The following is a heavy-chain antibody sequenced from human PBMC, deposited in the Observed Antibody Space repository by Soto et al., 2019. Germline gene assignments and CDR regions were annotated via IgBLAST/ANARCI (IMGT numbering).Heavy chain of an antibody. Sequence: GGSLRLSCAASGFTFSSYAMHWVRQAPGKGLEWVAVISYDGSNKYYADSVKGRFTISRDNSKNTLYLQMNSLRAEDTAVYYCARDLPRPSLYCSGGSCYSEYYYYGMDVWGQGTTVTVSS. CDR3: ARDLPRPSLYCSGGSCYSEYYYYGMDV. CDR2: ISYDGSNK. D-gene: IGHD2-15*01. CDR1: GFTFSSYA. V-gene: IGHV3-30*04. J-gene: IGHJ6*02.